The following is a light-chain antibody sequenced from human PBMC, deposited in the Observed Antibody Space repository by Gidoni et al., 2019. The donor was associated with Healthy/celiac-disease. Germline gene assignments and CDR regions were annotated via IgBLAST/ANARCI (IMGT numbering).Light chain of an antibody. CDR2: GAS. CDR3: QQYGSSPFT. Sequence: EIVSTQSPGTLSLSPGERATLSCRASQSVSSSYLAWYQQKPGQAPRLLIYGASSRATGIPDGFSGSGSGTDFTLTISRLEPEDFAVYYCQQYGSSPFTCGPGTKVDIK. J-gene: IGKJ3*01. CDR1: QSVSSSY. V-gene: IGKV3-20*01.